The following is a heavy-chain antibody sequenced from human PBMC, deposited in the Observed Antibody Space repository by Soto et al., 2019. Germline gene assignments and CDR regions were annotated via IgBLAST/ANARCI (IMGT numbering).Heavy chain of an antibody. CDR1: GCSISTYS. V-gene: IGHV4-59*01. Sequence: XETLSLTCTVSGCSISTYSCSWIRQPPGKGLEWIGYIYYSGSTSYNPSLKSRVTISVDTSKNQFSLKLRSVTAADTAVYYCASDRSSGWDQGYGMDVSGQGPTVTVSS. CDR2: IYYSGST. CDR3: ASDRSSGWDQGYGMDV. J-gene: IGHJ6*02. D-gene: IGHD6-19*01.